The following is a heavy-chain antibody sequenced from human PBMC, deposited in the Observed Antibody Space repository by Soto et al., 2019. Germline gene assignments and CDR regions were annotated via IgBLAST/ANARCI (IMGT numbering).Heavy chain of an antibody. J-gene: IGHJ4*02. CDR2: IYSTGTT. CDR3: AKDGRGSGSHYNSFGY. D-gene: IGHD3-10*01. CDR1: GFTVGNNY. Sequence: EVPLVESGGGLIQPGGSLKLSCAASGFTVGNNYMSWVRQAPGKGLEWVSLIYSTGTTKYADSVKGRFTVSRDNAKNTLYLQMNSLRAEDTAVYYCAKDGRGSGSHYNSFGYWGQGTRVTVSS. V-gene: IGHV3-53*01.